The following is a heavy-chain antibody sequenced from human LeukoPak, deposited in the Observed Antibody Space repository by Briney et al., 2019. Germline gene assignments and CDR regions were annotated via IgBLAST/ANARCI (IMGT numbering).Heavy chain of an antibody. D-gene: IGHD6-13*01. CDR3: ARHPGTRTAAHEIDS. CDR2: IYYSGNT. CDR1: GGSISRSGYH. Sequence: SETLSLACTVSGGSISRSGYHWGWIRQPPGKGLEWIGIIYYSGNTYNDPSLESRVTMSVDTSKNQFSLRLNSVTAADTAVYFCARHPGTRTAAHEIDSWRQGTLVIVSS. J-gene: IGHJ4*02. V-gene: IGHV4-39*01.